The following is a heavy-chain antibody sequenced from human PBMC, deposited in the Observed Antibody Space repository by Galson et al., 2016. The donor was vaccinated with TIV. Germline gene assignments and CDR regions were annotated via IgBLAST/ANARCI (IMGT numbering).Heavy chain of an antibody. CDR2: IYYSGST. CDR3: ARKAGNYYYAMDV. Sequence: SWIRQPPGKGLEWIGYIYYSGSTFYNPSLKIRITISLDTSKNQFSLKVTSVTAADTAVYYCARKAGNYYYAMDVWGQGTKVTVSS. V-gene: IGHV4-30-4*01. J-gene: IGHJ6*02.